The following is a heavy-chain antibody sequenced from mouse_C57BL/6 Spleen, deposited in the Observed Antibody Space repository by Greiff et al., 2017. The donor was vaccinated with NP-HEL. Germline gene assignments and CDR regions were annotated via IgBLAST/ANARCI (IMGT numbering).Heavy chain of an antibody. Sequence: QVQLQQPGAELVRPGSSVKLSCKASGYTFTSYWMHWVKQRPIQGLEWIGNIDPSDSETHYNQKFKDKATLTADKSSSTAYMQLSSLTSEDSAFYYCESAWDLYAMDYWGQGTSVTVSS. J-gene: IGHJ4*01. CDR3: ESAWDLYAMDY. CDR2: IDPSDSET. V-gene: IGHV1-52*01. D-gene: IGHD4-1*01. CDR1: GYTFTSYW.